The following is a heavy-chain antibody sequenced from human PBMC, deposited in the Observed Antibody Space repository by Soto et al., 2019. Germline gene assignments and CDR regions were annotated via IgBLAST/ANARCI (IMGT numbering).Heavy chain of an antibody. V-gene: IGHV5-51*01. CDR3: ARTKGGSGLISKSGGYYYMDV. CDR2: IYPGDSDT. CDR1: GYSFTSYW. D-gene: IGHD3-10*01. J-gene: IGHJ6*03. Sequence: GESLKISCKGSGYSFTSYWIGWVRQMPGKGLEWMGIIYPGDSDTRYSPSFQGQVTISADKSISTAYLQWSSLKASDTAMYYCARTKGGSGLISKSGGYYYMDVWGKGTTVTVSS.